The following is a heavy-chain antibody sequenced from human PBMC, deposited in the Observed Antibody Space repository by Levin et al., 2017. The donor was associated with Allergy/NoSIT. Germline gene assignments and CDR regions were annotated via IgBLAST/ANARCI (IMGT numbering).Heavy chain of an antibody. J-gene: IGHJ4*02. CDR1: GFTFDDYA. V-gene: IGHV3-9*01. D-gene: IGHD1-26*01. CDR2: ISWNSGSI. Sequence: GGSLRLSCAASGFTFDDYAMHWVRQAPGKGLEWVSGISWNSGSIGYADSVKGRFTISRDNAKNSLYLQMNSLRAEDTALYYCAKGGGSYLGFEIDCWGQGTLVTVSS. CDR3: AKGGGSYLGFEIDC.